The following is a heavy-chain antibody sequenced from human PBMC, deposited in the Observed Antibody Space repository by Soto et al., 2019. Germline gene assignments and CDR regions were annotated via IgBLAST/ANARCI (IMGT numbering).Heavy chain of an antibody. V-gene: IGHV4-59*01. CDR1: GGSISSYY. Sequence: PSETLSLTCTVSGGSISSYYWSWIRQPPGKGLEWIGYIYYSGSTNYNPSLKSRVTISVDTSKNQFSLKLSSVTAADTAVYYCARSVTIFGVVSSFDYWGQGTLVTVSS. CDR2: IYYSGST. D-gene: IGHD3-3*01. J-gene: IGHJ4*02. CDR3: ARSVTIFGVVSSFDY.